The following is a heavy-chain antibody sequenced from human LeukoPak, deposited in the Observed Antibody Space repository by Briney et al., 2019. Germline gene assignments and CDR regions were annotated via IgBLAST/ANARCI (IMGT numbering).Heavy chain of an antibody. J-gene: IGHJ3*02. CDR1: GYTFTSYY. Sequence: ASVNVSFKASGYTFTSYYMHWVRQAPGQGLEWMGIINPSGGSTSYAQKFQGRVTMTRDMSTSTVYMELSSLRSEDTAVYYCARRRYGGDPAYDAFDIWGQGTMVTVSS. CDR2: INPSGGST. V-gene: IGHV1-46*01. D-gene: IGHD4-23*01. CDR3: ARRRYGGDPAYDAFDI.